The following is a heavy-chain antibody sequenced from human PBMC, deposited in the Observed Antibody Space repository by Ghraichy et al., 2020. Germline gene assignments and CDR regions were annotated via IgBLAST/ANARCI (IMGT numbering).Heavy chain of an antibody. Sequence: SETLSLTCTVSGGSISSYYWSWIRQPPGKGLEWIGYIYYSGSTNYNPSLKSRVTISVDTSKNQFSLKLSSVTAADTAVYYCAREGTSDKNWFDPWGQGTLVTVSS. CDR1: GGSISSYY. CDR3: AREGTSDKNWFDP. J-gene: IGHJ5*02. CDR2: IYYSGST. V-gene: IGHV4-59*01.